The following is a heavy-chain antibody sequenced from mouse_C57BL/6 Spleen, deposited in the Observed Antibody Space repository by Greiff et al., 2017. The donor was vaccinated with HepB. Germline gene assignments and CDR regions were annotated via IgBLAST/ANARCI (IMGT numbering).Heavy chain of an antibody. Sequence: EVHLVESGGGLVKPGGSLKLSCAASGFTFSDYAMHWVRQAPEKGLEWVAYISSGSSSIYYADTLKGRFTISRDNAKNTLFLQMTSLRSEDTAMYCCTGGDYDDWDFDYWGRGTTLAVTS. V-gene: IGHV5-17*01. CDR1: GFTFSDYA. CDR2: ISSGSSSI. CDR3: TGGDYDDWDFDY. J-gene: IGHJ2*01. D-gene: IGHD2-4*01.